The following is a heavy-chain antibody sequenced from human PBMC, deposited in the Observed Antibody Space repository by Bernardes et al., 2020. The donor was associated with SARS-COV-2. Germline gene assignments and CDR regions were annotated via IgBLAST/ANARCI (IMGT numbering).Heavy chain of an antibody. CDR2: IYYRGST. CDR3: ARVSYNFWIDP. CDR1: GGSITGYY. D-gene: IGHD3-3*01. Sequence: SETLSLTCTVSGGSITGYYWSWIRQPPGKGLEWIGFIYYRGSTNYNPSLKSRVTISLDTSKSQFSLKLSSVTAADTAVYYCARVSYNFWIDPWGQGTLVTVSS. J-gene: IGHJ5*02. V-gene: IGHV4-59*01.